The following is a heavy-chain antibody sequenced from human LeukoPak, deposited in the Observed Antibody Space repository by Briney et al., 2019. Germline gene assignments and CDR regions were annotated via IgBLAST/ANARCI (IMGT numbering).Heavy chain of an antibody. CDR1: GFTFNTFW. CDR2: IRPDGSDK. CDR3: SGRDSSRNPWAY. J-gene: IGHJ4*02. D-gene: IGHD2-2*01. V-gene: IGHV3-7*01. Sequence: QAGGSLRLSCAASGFTFNTFWMNWVRLAPGRGLEWLANIRPDGSDKYYVDSVRGRFTISRDNGKNLVYLEMNSLRVEDTAVYYCSGRDSSRNPWAYWGQGTLVSVSS.